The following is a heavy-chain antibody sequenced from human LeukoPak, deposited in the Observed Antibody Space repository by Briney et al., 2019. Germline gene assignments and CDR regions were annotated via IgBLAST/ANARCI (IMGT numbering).Heavy chain of an antibody. CDR3: ARDYGDLLGVWFDP. CDR2: ISAYNGNT. V-gene: IGHV1-18*04. CDR1: GYTFTGYY. J-gene: IGHJ5*02. D-gene: IGHD4-17*01. Sequence: EASVKVSCKASGYTFTGYYMHWVRQAPGQGLEWMGWISAYNGNTNYAQKLQGRVTMTTDTSTSTAYMELRSLRSDDTAVYYCARDYGDLLGVWFDPWGQGTLVTVSS.